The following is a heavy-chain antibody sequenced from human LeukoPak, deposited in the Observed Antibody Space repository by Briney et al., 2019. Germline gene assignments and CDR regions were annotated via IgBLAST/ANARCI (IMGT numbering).Heavy chain of an antibody. CDR3: ARDLRGATRYFDL. CDR2: IYYSGST. J-gene: IGHJ2*01. Sequence: SETLSLTCTVSGGSISSGGYYWSWIRQHPGKGLEWIGYIYYSGSTYYNPSLKSRVTISVDTSKNQFSPKLSSVTAADTAVYYCARDLRGATRYFDLWGRGTLVTVSS. CDR1: GGSISSGGYY. V-gene: IGHV4-31*03. D-gene: IGHD5/OR15-5a*01.